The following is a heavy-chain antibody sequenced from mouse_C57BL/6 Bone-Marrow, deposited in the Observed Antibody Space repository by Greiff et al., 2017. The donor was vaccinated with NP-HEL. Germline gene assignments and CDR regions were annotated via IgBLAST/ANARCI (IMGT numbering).Heavy chain of an antibody. CDR3: TTELLWLRRGYFDV. J-gene: IGHJ1*03. CDR2: IDPENGDT. Sequence: VQLQQSGAELVRPGASVKLSCTASGFNIKDDYMHWVKQRPEQGLEWIGWIDPENGDTEYASKFQGQATITADTSSNTAYLQLSSLTSEDTAVYYCTTELLWLRRGYFDVWGTGTTVTVSS. D-gene: IGHD2-2*01. CDR1: GFNIKDDY. V-gene: IGHV14-4*01.